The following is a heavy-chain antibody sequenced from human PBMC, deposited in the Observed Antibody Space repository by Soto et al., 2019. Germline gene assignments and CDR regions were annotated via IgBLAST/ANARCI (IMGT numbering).Heavy chain of an antibody. D-gene: IGHD6-19*01. CDR3: AKDTAPKVVADLSPDAFDI. J-gene: IGHJ3*02. CDR2: ISGSGGST. CDR1: GFTFSSYA. Sequence: GGSLRLSCAASGFTFSSYAMSWVRQAPGKGLEWVSAISGSGGSTYYADSVKGRFTISRDNSKNTLYLQMNSLRAEDTAVYYCAKDTAPKVVADLSPDAFDIWGQGTMVTVSS. V-gene: IGHV3-23*01.